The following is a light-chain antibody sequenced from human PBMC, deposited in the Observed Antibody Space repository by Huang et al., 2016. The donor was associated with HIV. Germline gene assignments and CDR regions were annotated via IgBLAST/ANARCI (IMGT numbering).Light chain of an antibody. V-gene: IGKV3-15*01. J-gene: IGKJ1*01. CDR3: QQYNDWPLT. CDR2: GVS. Sequence: GEKARSPASARQARSSQLAWYQQKRGQAPGLLSYGVSTRATDIPARFSGSGSGTDFTLTINSLQSEDFATYYCQQYNDWPLTFGQGTEVEIK. CDR1: QARSSQ.